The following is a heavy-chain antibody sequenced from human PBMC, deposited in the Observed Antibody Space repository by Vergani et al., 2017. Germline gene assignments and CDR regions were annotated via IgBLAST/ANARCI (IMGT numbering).Heavy chain of an antibody. Sequence: QMQLQESGPGLVKASETLSLTCTVSGDSIISRSYYWGWIRQPPGKGLEWIGSIYNSGNVDSSSSLKSRVTISADTSKNQFSPRLTSVTAADTAVYYCESGKYYSDSTSHFRGRYFDVWGRGTLVTVPS. CDR1: GDSIISRSYY. D-gene: IGHD3-16*01. J-gene: IGHJ2*01. CDR2: IYNSGNV. CDR3: ESGKYYSDSTSHFRGRYFDV. V-gene: IGHV4-39*01.